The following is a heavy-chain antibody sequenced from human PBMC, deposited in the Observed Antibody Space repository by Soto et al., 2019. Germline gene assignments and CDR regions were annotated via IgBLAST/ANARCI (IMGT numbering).Heavy chain of an antibody. CDR3: ARAKKGIAAAENWFDP. CDR1: GGSIRSGGYY. J-gene: IGHJ5*02. V-gene: IGHV4-31*03. Sequence: SETLSLTCTVSGGSIRSGGYYWIWIRQHPGKGLEWIGYIYYSGSTYYNPSLKSRVTISVDTSKNQFSLKLSSVTAADTAVYYCARAKKGIAAAENWFDPWGQGTLVTVSS. CDR2: IYYSGST. D-gene: IGHD6-13*01.